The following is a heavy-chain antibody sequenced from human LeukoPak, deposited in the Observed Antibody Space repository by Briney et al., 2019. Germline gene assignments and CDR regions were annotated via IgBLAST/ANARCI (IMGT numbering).Heavy chain of an antibody. CDR2: IYYSGST. D-gene: IGHD3-16*01. CDR1: GGSISRSSYY. CDR3: ARDQGGPKDY. V-gene: IGHV4-39*07. J-gene: IGHJ4*02. Sequence: SETLSLTCTVSGGSISRSSYYWGWIRQPPGKGLEWIGSIYYSGSTYYNPSLKSRVTISVDTSKNQFSLKLSSVTAADTAVYYCARDQGGPKDYWGQGTLVTVSS.